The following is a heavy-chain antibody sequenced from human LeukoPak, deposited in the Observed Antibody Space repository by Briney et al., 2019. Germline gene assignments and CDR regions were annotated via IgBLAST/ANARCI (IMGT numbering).Heavy chain of an antibody. D-gene: IGHD3-16*02. Sequence: GESLKISCKGSGYSFTSNWIGWVRQMPGKGLEWMGIIYPGDSDTRYNPSFQGQVTISADKSISTANLQWSSLKASDTAMYYCARHTIWGSYRFFDYWGQGTLVTVSS. V-gene: IGHV5-51*01. CDR2: IYPGDSDT. CDR3: ARHTIWGSYRFFDY. CDR1: GYSFTSNW. J-gene: IGHJ4*02.